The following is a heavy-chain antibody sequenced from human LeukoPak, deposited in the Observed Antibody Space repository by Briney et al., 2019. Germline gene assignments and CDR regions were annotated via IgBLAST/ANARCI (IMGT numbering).Heavy chain of an antibody. Sequence: SETLSLTCTVSGGSISRYYWSWIRQPPGKGLEWIGYIYYSGSTNYNPSLKSRVTISVDTSKNQFSLKLSSVTAADTAVYYCARVGNNWFDPWGQGTLVTVSS. CDR2: IYYSGST. V-gene: IGHV4-59*08. CDR3: ARVGNNWFDP. J-gene: IGHJ5*02. CDR1: GGSISRYY. D-gene: IGHD1-26*01.